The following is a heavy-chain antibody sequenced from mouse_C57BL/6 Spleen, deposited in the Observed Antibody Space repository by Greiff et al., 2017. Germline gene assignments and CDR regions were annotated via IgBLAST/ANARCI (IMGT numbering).Heavy chain of an antibody. J-gene: IGHJ2*01. CDR1: GYTFTDYE. Sequence: VQVVESGAELVRPGASVTLSCKASGYTFTDYEMHWVKQTPVHGLEWIGAIYPETGGTAYNQKFKGKAILTADKSSSTAYMELRSLTSEDSAVYYCTRVPYYYGSSYEEDWGQGTTLTVSS. D-gene: IGHD1-1*01. V-gene: IGHV1-15*01. CDR3: TRVPYYYGSSYEED. CDR2: IYPETGGT.